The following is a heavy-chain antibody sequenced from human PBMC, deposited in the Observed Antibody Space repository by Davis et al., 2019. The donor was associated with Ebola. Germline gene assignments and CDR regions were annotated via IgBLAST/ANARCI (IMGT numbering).Heavy chain of an antibody. CDR2: IHYSWST. Sequence: MPSETLSLTCTVSGGSINNNNFYWGWFRQPPGKGLEWIGTIHYSWSTHYNPSLKSRITLSVDTSENQFPLKLTSVSAADTAVYRCARYAEQPQTRYFYYGMDVWGPGTTVTVSS. D-gene: IGHD1-14*01. CDR1: GGSINNNNFY. CDR3: ARYAEQPQTRYFYYGMDV. J-gene: IGHJ6*02. V-gene: IGHV4-39*01.